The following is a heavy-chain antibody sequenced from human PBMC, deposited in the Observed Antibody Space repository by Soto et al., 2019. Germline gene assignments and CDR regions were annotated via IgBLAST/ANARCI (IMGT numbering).Heavy chain of an antibody. J-gene: IGHJ4*02. V-gene: IGHV4-59*01. Sequence: SETLSLTCTVSGGSMRNYFWTWIRQPPGKGLEWIGYIHYSGTTSFFPSYNPSLRSRVTISEDTSKNQFSLKLLSVTTADAAVYFCAAGEASSRNLAPYYLDFRGQGTLVTVSS. CDR1: GGSMRNYF. D-gene: IGHD6-13*01. CDR2: IHYSGTT. CDR3: AAGEASSRNLAPYYLDF.